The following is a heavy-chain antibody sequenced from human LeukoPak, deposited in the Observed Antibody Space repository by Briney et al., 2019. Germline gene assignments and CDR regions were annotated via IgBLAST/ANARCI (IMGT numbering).Heavy chain of an antibody. V-gene: IGHV4-34*01. CDR1: GGSFSGYY. CDR2: INHSGST. J-gene: IGHJ4*02. D-gene: IGHD1-26*01. CDR3: ARYGEWGYFDY. Sequence: SETLSLTCAVYGGSFSGYYWSWIRQPPGKGLEWIGEINHSGSTNYNPSLKSRVTISVGTSKNQFSLKLSSVTAADTAVYYCARYGEWGYFDYWGQGTLVTVSS.